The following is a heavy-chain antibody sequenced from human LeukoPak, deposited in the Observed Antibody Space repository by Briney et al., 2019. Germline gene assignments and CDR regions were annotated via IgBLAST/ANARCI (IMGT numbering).Heavy chain of an antibody. V-gene: IGHV3-21*01. CDR1: GFTFSSYS. CDR2: ISSSSSYI. D-gene: IGHD6-13*01. J-gene: IGHJ4*02. CDR3: ARAGQQLVTDYFDY. Sequence: PGGSLRLSCAASGFTFSSYSMNWVRQAPGKGLEWVSSISSSSSYIYYADSVKGRFTISRDNAKNSLYLQMNSLRAEDTAVYYCARAGQQLVTDYFDYWGQGTLVTVSS.